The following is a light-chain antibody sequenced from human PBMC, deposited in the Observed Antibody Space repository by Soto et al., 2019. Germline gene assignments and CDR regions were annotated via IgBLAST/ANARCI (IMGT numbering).Light chain of an antibody. CDR3: CSYAGNYTLL. J-gene: IGLJ2*01. CDR2: DVT. CDR1: SRDVGIYNY. V-gene: IGLV2-11*01. Sequence: QSALTQPRSVSGSPGQSVTVSCTGTSRDVGIYNYVSWYQQRPGTAPKVMIYDVTKRPSGVPDRFSGSKSANTASLTISGLQADDEADYYCCSYAGNYTLLFGGGTKLPS.